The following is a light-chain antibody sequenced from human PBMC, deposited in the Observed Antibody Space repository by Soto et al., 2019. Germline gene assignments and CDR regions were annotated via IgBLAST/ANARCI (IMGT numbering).Light chain of an antibody. J-gene: IGKJ5*01. CDR2: AAS. V-gene: IGKV1-8*01. CDR3: QQYGSSPIT. Sequence: AIRMTQSPSSLSASTGDRVTITCRASQGISSYLAWYQQKPGKAPKLLIYAASTLQSGVPSRFSGSGSGTDFTLTISRLEPEDFAVYNCQQYGSSPITFGQGTRLEIK. CDR1: QGISSY.